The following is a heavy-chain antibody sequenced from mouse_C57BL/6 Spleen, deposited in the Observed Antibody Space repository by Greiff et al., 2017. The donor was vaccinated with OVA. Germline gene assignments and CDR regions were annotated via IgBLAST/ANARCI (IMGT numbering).Heavy chain of an antibody. Sequence: EVQLQQSGPVLVKPGASVKLSCKASGYTFTGYYMNWVKQSHGRSLEWIGVIDPYNGGTSYNQKFKGKATLTVDKSSSTAYMELNSLTSEDSAVYYCARGTTVVATGDYWGQGTTLTVSS. CDR3: ARGTTVVATGDY. CDR1: GYTFTGYY. J-gene: IGHJ2*01. CDR2: IDPYNGGT. D-gene: IGHD1-1*01. V-gene: IGHV1-19*01.